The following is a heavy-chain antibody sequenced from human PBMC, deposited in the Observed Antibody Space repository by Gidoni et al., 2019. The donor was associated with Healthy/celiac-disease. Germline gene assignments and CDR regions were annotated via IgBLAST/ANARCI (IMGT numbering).Heavy chain of an antibody. Sequence: EVQLLESWGGLVQPGGSLRLSCAASGFTFSSYAMRWVRQAPGKGLEWCSAISGSGGSTYYADSGKGRFTISRDNSKNTLYLQMNSLRAEDTAVYYCAKDSGPMVRGVPTYWGQGTLVTVSS. D-gene: IGHD3-10*01. CDR2: ISGSGGST. V-gene: IGHV3-23*01. J-gene: IGHJ4*02. CDR3: AKDSGPMVRGVPTY. CDR1: GFTFSSYA.